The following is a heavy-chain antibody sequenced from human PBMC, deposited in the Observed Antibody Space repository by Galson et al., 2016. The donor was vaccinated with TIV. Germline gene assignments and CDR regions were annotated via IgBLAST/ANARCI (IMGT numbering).Heavy chain of an antibody. V-gene: IGHV3-23*01. CDR3: PKDRSWVPDGASDY. CDR1: GFNFHSYA. D-gene: IGHD4/OR15-4a*01. Sequence: SLRLSCAASGFNFHSYAMSWVRQAPGKGLEWVSSMTGSAGGTYYADSVKGRFTISRDNFKKTLYLQMNSLRAADTAVYYCPKDRSWVPDGASDYWGQGTLVIVSS. J-gene: IGHJ4*02. CDR2: MTGSAGGT.